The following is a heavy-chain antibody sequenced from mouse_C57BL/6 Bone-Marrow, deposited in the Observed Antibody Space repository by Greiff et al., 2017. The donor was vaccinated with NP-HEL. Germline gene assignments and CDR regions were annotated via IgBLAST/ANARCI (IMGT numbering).Heavy chain of an antibody. V-gene: IGHV1-4*01. CDR3: ARKNWDRAMDD. CDR1: GYTFTSYT. Sequence: VQLQQSGAELARPGASVKMSCKASGYTFTSYTMHWVKQRPGQGLEWIGYINPSSGYTKYNQKFKDKATLTADKSSSTAYMQLSSLTAEDYAVYYCARKNWDRAMDDWGQGTSVTVSS. J-gene: IGHJ4*01. CDR2: INPSSGYT. D-gene: IGHD4-1*01.